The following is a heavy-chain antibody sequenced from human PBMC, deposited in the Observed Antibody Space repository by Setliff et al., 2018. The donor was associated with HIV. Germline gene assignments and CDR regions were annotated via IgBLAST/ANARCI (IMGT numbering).Heavy chain of an antibody. J-gene: IGHJ4*02. CDR2: INHRGAT. Sequence: SETLSLTCNVSGYSISNGSYWGWIRQPPGKGLEWIANINHRGATSYNPSLKSRVTISSDTSKNQFSLSLTSVTAADTAVYYCARLSATTVTYYFDYWGQGTLVTVSS. D-gene: IGHD4-17*01. CDR1: GYSISNGSY. CDR3: ARLSATTVTYYFDY. V-gene: IGHV4-38-2*02.